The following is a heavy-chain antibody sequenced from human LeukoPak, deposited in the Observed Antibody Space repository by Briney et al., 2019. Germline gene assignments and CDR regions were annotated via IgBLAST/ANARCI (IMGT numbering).Heavy chain of an antibody. D-gene: IGHD3-3*01. CDR1: GYTFTGYY. CDR2: INPNSGGT. Sequence: ASVKVSCKASGYTFTGYYMHWVRQAPGQGLEWMGWINPNSGGTNYAQKFQGRVTMTRDTSISTAYMELSRLRSDDTAVYYCAGGRGYDFWSGYSYYFDYWGQGTLVTVSS. J-gene: IGHJ4*02. V-gene: IGHV1-2*02. CDR3: AGGRGYDFWSGYSYYFDY.